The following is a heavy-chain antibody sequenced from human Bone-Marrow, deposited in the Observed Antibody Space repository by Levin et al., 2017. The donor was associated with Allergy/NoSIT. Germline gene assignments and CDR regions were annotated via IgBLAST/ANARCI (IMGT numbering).Heavy chain of an antibody. CDR3: ASLGYTVSYYDYAMDV. J-gene: IGHJ6*02. CDR1: GGSISNSY. D-gene: IGHD5-12*01. Sequence: PSETLSLTCSVSGGSISNSYWSWIRQAPGKGLEWIGYIKNSGTTKYNPSLNSRVTISADTSQNQVSLRLTSVTAADTAVYYCASLGYTVSYYDYAMDVWGQGTTVTGSS. V-gene: IGHV4-59*01. CDR2: IKNSGTT.